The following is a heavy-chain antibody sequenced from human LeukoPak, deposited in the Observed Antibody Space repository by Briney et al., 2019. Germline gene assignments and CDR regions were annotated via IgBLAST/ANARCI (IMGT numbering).Heavy chain of an antibody. V-gene: IGHV2-5*01. Sequence: SGPTLVNPTQTLTLTCTFSGFSLSTSGVAVGWIRQPPGKALEWLALNYWNDDKRYSPSLKSRLTITKDTSKYRVVLTMTNTDPVDTATYYCAHSLYDSSGYYYFDYWGQGTPVTVSS. CDR2: NYWNDDK. D-gene: IGHD3-22*01. CDR3: AHSLYDSSGYYYFDY. CDR1: GFSLSTSGVA. J-gene: IGHJ4*02.